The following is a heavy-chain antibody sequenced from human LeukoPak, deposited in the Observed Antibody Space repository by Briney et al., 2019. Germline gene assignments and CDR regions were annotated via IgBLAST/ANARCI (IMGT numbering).Heavy chain of an antibody. Sequence: GASVKVSCKASGYTFTSYDINWVRQATGQGLEWMGWMNPNSGNTGYAQKFQGRVTMTRNTSISTAYMELSSLRSEDTAVYYCARSRQVAVVEGSYGMDVWGQGTTVTVSS. CDR3: ARSRQVAVVEGSYGMDV. CDR2: MNPNSGNT. D-gene: IGHD2-2*01. CDR1: GYTFTSYD. J-gene: IGHJ6*02. V-gene: IGHV1-8*01.